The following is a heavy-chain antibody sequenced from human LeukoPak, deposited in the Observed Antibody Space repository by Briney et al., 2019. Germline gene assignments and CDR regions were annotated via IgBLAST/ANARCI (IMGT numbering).Heavy chain of an antibody. CDR2: IYYSGST. Sequence: PSETLSLTCTVSGGSINSYYWSWIRQPPGKGLEWIGYIYYSGSTNYNPSLKSRVTMSGDTSKNQLSLKLSSVTAADTAVYYCARGAGSPFDYWGQGTLVTVPS. CDR3: ARGAGSPFDY. D-gene: IGHD1-14*01. V-gene: IGHV4-59*01. CDR1: GGSINSYY. J-gene: IGHJ4*02.